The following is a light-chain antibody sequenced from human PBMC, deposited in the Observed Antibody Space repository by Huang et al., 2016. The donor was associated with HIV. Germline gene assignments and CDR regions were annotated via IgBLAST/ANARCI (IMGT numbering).Light chain of an antibody. CDR1: QDISNY. V-gene: IGKV1-33*01. Sequence: DIQMTQSPSSLSASVGDRVTITCQASQDISNYLNWYQQKPGKAPKLLIYDASNLETGVSSRFSGSGSGTDFTFTISSLQPEDIATYYCQQYDNVPRFTSGPGTKVDIK. CDR3: QQYDNVPRFT. CDR2: DAS. J-gene: IGKJ3*01.